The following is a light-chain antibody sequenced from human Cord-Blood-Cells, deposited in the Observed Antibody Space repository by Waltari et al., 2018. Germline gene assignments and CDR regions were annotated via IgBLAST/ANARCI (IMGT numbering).Light chain of an antibody. J-gene: IGLJ1*01. CDR1: SSDVGGYNY. CDR2: DVS. CDR3: SSYTSSSTLYV. Sequence: SVSGSPGQSITISCTGTSSDVGGYNYVSWYQQHPGKAPKLMIYDVSNRPSGVSNRFSGSKSGNTASLTISGLQAEDEADYYCSSYTSSSTLYVFGTGTKVTVL. V-gene: IGLV2-14*04.